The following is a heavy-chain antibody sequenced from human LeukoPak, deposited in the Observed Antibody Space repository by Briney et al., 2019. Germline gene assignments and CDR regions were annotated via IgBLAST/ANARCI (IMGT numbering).Heavy chain of an antibody. CDR1: GFTFDDYA. J-gene: IGHJ4*02. CDR3: AKDSGSYYYDSSGFDY. CDR2: ISRNSGSI. Sequence: GRSLRLSCAASGFTFDDYALHWVRQAPGKGLEWVSGISRNSGSIGYADSVKGRFTISRDNAKNSLYLQMNSLRAEDTALYYCAKDSGSYYYDSSGFDYWGQGTLVTVSS. D-gene: IGHD3-22*01. V-gene: IGHV3-9*01.